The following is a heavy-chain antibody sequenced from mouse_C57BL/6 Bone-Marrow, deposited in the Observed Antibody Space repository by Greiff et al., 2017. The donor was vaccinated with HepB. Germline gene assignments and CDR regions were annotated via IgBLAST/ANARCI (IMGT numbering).Heavy chain of an antibody. CDR3: ARDAVYYDHDGEAMDY. Sequence: VQLQQSGPELVKPGASVKISCKASGYTFTSYWMHWVKQRPGQGLEWIGEIDPSDSYTNYNQKFKGKSTLTVDKSSSTAYMQLSSLTSEDSAVYYCARDAVYYDHDGEAMDYWGQGTSVTVSS. J-gene: IGHJ4*01. V-gene: IGHV1-69*01. CDR2: IDPSDSYT. D-gene: IGHD2-4*01. CDR1: GYTFTSYW.